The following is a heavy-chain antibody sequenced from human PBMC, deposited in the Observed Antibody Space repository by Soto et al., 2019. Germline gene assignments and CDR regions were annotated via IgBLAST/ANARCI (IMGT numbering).Heavy chain of an antibody. J-gene: IGHJ4*02. CDR1: GGSISSGDNY. CDR2: IYYSGST. Sequence: SETLSLTCTVSGGSISSGDNYWSWIRQPPGKGLEWIGYIYYSGSTYYNPSLKSRVTISVDTSKNQFSLKLSSVTAADTAVYYCARDGLRFLEWSSYWGQGTLVT. CDR3: ARDGLRFLEWSSY. D-gene: IGHD3-3*01. V-gene: IGHV4-30-4*01.